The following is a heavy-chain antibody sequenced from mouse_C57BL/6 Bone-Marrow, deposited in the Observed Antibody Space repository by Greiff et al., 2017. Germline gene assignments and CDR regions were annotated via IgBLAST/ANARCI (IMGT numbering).Heavy chain of an antibody. D-gene: IGHD2-1*01. J-gene: IGHJ2*01. V-gene: IGHV5-17*01. CDR1: GFTFSDYG. CDR3: ARSGFYYGYFDY. Sequence: EVHLVESGGGLVKPGGSLKLSCAASGFTFSDYGMHWVRQAPEKGLEWVAYISSGSSTIYYADTVTGRFTISRDNAKNNLFLQMTSLRSEDTAMYYCARSGFYYGYFDYWGQGTTLTVSS. CDR2: ISSGSSTI.